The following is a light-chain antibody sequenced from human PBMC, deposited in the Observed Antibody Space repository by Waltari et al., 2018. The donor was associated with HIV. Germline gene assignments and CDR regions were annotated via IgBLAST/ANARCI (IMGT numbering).Light chain of an antibody. V-gene: IGKV3-20*01. Sequence: EIVLTQSPGTLSLSPGERATLSCRASQSVSSSYLAWYQQKPGQAPRLLIYGASSSATGIPDRFSCSGSGTDFTLTISRLEPEDFAVYYCQQYGTSPLTFGGGTKVEIK. CDR3: QQYGTSPLT. CDR1: QSVSSSY. CDR2: GAS. J-gene: IGKJ4*01.